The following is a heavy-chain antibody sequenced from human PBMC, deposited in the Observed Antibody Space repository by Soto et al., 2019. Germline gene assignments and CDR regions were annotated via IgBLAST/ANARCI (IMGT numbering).Heavy chain of an antibody. CDR3: AAPMGYSSGWYSSYYYGMDV. J-gene: IGHJ6*02. CDR2: IVVGSGNT. Sequence: SVKVSCKASGFTFTSSAVQWVRQARGQRLEWIGWIVVGSGNTNYAQKFQERVTITRDTSTSTAYMELSSLRSEDTAVYYCAAPMGYSSGWYSSYYYGMDVWGQGTTVTVSS. D-gene: IGHD6-19*01. V-gene: IGHV1-58*01. CDR1: GFTFTSSA.